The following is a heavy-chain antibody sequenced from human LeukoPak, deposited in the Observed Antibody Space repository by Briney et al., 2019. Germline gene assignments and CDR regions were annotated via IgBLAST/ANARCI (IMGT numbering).Heavy chain of an antibody. V-gene: IGHV3-30*18. CDR3: AKIPIVGPGGY. D-gene: IGHD1-26*01. Sequence: GGSLRLSSAASGFTFSSYGMHWVRQAPGKGLEWVAVISYDGSNKYYADSVKGRFTISRDNSKNTLYLQMNSLRAEDTAVYYCAKIPIVGPGGYWGQGTLVTVSS. J-gene: IGHJ4*02. CDR2: ISYDGSNK. CDR1: GFTFSSYG.